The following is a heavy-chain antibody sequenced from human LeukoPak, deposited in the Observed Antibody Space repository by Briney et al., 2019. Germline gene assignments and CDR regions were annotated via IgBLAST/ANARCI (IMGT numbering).Heavy chain of an antibody. J-gene: IGHJ4*02. Sequence: GGSLRLSCAASGFSFSDYWMYWVRQAPGKGVVWVSRINSDGSSKNYADSVKGRFTISRDNAKNTHYLQMNSLRAEDTAVYYCARDRIGDSVIYFDSWGQGTLVTVSS. CDR2: INSDGSSK. V-gene: IGHV3-74*01. CDR1: GFSFSDYW. CDR3: ARDRIGDSVIYFDS. D-gene: IGHD4-17*01.